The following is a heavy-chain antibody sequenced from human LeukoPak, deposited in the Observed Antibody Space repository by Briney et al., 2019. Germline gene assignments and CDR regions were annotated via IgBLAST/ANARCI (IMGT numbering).Heavy chain of an antibody. CDR1: GFTFSSYS. D-gene: IGHD6-19*01. V-gene: IGHV3-21*01. J-gene: IGHJ4*02. CDR3: AKGKDSVAGATNDY. Sequence: GGSLRLSCTVSGFTFSSYSMSWVRQAPGKGLEWVSSISSSGTYKYYADSVKGRFTISRDNAKNSLYLQMNSLRAEDTAVYYCAKGKDSVAGATNDYWGQGTLVTVSS. CDR2: ISSSGTYK.